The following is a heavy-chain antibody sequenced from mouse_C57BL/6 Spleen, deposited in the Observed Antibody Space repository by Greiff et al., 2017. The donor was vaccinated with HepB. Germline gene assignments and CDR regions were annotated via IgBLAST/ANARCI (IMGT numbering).Heavy chain of an antibody. D-gene: IGHD4-1*01. Sequence: EVQVVESGGGLVQPGGSLSLSCAASGFTFTDYYMSWVRQPPGKGLEWLGFIRNKANGNTTEYSASVKGRFTISRDNSQSILYLRMNALRAEDSAACYCARYRLGYFDYWGQGTTLTVSS. J-gene: IGHJ2*01. CDR1: GFTFTDYY. CDR2: IRNKANGNTT. V-gene: IGHV7-3*01. CDR3: ARYRLGYFDY.